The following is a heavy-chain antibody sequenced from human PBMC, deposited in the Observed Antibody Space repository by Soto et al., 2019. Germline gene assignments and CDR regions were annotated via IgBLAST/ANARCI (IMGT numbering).Heavy chain of an antibody. CDR1: DGSFIGYF. CDR2: INHSGRT. D-gene: IGHD2-2*01. Sequence: QLQLQESGPGLLQPSETLSLTCTIHDGSFIGYFWSWIRQSPEKGLEWIGEINHSGRTSYNLSLRSRVTISVDTSNNQFSLKLTSVTAADTAVYYCARGYVRATAYFDAWGQGSPVIVSS. CDR3: ARGYVRATAYFDA. V-gene: IGHV4-34*10. J-gene: IGHJ4*02.